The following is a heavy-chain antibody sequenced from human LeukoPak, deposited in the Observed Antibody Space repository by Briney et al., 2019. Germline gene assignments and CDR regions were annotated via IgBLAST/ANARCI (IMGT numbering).Heavy chain of an antibody. D-gene: IGHD5-18*01. Sequence: GESLKISCKGSGYSFTSYWIGWVRQMPGKGLGWMGIIYPGDSDTRNSPSFQGQVTISADKSISTAYLQWSSLKASDTAMYYCARSYSSRGMDVWGQGTTVTVSS. CDR3: ARSYSSRGMDV. CDR1: GYSFTSYW. CDR2: IYPGDSDT. J-gene: IGHJ6*02. V-gene: IGHV5-51*01.